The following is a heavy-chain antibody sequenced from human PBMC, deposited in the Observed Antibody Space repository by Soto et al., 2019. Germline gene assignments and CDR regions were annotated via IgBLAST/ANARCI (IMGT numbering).Heavy chain of an antibody. Sequence: QVQLVQSGAEVKKPGSSVKVSCKASGGTFSSYAISWVRQAPGQGLEWMGGIIPIFGTANYAQKFQGRVTNTRDEYTRKAYMGLSSLRSEDTAVYYGARAPTGTNWFDPWGQGTLVTVSS. CDR2: IIPIFGTA. CDR3: ARAPTGTNWFDP. D-gene: IGHD4-17*01. J-gene: IGHJ5*02. V-gene: IGHV1-69*05. CDR1: GGTFSSYA.